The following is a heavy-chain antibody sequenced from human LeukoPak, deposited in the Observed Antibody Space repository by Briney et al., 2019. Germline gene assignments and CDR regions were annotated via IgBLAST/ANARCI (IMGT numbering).Heavy chain of an antibody. Sequence: GRSLRLSCTASGFTFSIYWMHWVRQAPGKGPVWVSHINSDGSSTSYADSVKGRFTISRDNARNTLSLQVNSLRAEDTAVYYCARDRRFGIDYWGQGTLVTVSS. V-gene: IGHV3-74*01. CDR3: ARDRRFGIDY. CDR2: INSDGSST. D-gene: IGHD1-14*01. J-gene: IGHJ4*02. CDR1: GFTFSIYW.